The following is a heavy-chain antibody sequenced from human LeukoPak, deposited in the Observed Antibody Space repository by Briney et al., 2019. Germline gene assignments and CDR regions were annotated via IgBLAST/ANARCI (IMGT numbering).Heavy chain of an antibody. D-gene: IGHD5-12*01. CDR3: ARARGYDTPFDY. Sequence: GGSLRLSCAASGCTFSSYWMSWVRQAPGKGLEWVANIKQDGSEKYYVDSVKGRFTISRDNAKNSLYLQMNSLRAEDTAVYYCARARGYDTPFDYWGQGTLVTVSS. CDR1: GCTFSSYW. V-gene: IGHV3-7*01. CDR2: IKQDGSEK. J-gene: IGHJ4*02.